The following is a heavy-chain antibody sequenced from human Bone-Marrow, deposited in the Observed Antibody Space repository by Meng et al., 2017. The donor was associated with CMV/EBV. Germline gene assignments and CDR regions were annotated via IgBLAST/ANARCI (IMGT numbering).Heavy chain of an antibody. CDR1: GYNVSTYF. D-gene: IGHD2-21*02. CDR3: TRVGDSGFGLDY. J-gene: IGHJ4*02. CDR2: LNPYSGDT. Sequence: HVQLVQPGAAVKKPGGSVKVSCKDSGYNVSTYFINWLRQDPGQGLQWMGWLNPYSGDTHFAQKFQGRVTMTSDTSTNAVYMDLSSLSYDDTAIYFCTRVGDSGFGLDYWGQGTLVTVSS. V-gene: IGHV1-2*02.